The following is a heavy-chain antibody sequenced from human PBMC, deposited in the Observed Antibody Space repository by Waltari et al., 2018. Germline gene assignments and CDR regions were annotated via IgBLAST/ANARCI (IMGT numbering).Heavy chain of an antibody. Sequence: EVQLVESGGGLVKPGGSLRLSCAASGFTFSNDWMSWVRQAPGKGLEWVGRIKSKTDGGTTDYAAPVKGRFTISRDDSKNTLYLQMNSLKTEDTAVYYCTTDLPRRELRGYWGQGTLVTVSS. V-gene: IGHV3-15*01. CDR3: TTDLPRRELRGY. J-gene: IGHJ4*02. CDR2: IKSKTDGGTT. D-gene: IGHD1-26*01. CDR1: GFTFSNDW.